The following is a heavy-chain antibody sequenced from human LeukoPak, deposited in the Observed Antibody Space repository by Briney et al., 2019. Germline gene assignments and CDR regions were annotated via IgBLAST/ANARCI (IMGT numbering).Heavy chain of an antibody. Sequence: ASVKVSCKASGYTFTSYDINWVRQATGQGLEWMGWMNPNSGNTGYAQKFQGRVTITRNTSISTAYMELSSLRSEDTAVYYCARRGGIQLWFGFDYWGQGTLVTVSS. CDR2: MNPNSGNT. D-gene: IGHD5-18*01. V-gene: IGHV1-8*01. J-gene: IGHJ4*02. CDR1: GYTFTSYD. CDR3: ARRGGIQLWFGFDY.